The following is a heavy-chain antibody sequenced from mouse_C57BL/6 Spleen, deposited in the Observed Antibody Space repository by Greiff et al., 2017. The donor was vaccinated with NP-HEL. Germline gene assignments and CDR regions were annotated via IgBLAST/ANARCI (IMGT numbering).Heavy chain of an antibody. Sequence: EVMLVESGGDLVKPGGSLKLSCAASGFTFSSYGMSWVRQTPDKRLEWVATISSGGSYTYYPDSVKGRFTISRDNAKNTLYLQMSSLKSEDTAMYYCARHEGPTRDYFDYWGQGTTLTVSS. D-gene: IGHD2-10*01. CDR3: ARHEGPTRDYFDY. J-gene: IGHJ2*01. V-gene: IGHV5-6*01. CDR1: GFTFSSYG. CDR2: ISSGGSYT.